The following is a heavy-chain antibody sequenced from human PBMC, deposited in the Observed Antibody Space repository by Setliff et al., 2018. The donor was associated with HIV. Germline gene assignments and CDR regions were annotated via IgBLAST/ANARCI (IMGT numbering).Heavy chain of an antibody. CDR3: ARENGVNDRHYIKGNYFDN. CDR2: ISTYGGST. J-gene: IGHJ4*02. D-gene: IGHD1-1*01. CDR1: VYTFTHNY. Sequence: ASVKVSCQASVYTFTHNYFHRVRQAPAQGLEWMGWISTYGGSTNYAQKFQARVSMTTDTSTSPASMELKNLRADDTAVYYCARENGVNDRHYIKGNYFDNWGQGTLVTVSS. V-gene: IGHV1-18*04.